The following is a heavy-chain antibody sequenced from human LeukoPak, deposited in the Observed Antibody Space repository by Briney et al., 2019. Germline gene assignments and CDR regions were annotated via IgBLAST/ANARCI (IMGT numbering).Heavy chain of an antibody. CDR3: ARGRGTYGLYYFDY. V-gene: IGHV3-7*04. CDR1: GFTFSTFW. CDR2: IKQDGSEQ. D-gene: IGHD3-10*01. Sequence: GGSLRLSCTASGFTFSTFWMTWVRQAPGKGLEWVANIKQDGSEQYYVDSVKGRFTISSDNAKNSLSLQMNSLRAEDTALYYCARGRGTYGLYYFDYWGQGSLVTVSS. J-gene: IGHJ4*02.